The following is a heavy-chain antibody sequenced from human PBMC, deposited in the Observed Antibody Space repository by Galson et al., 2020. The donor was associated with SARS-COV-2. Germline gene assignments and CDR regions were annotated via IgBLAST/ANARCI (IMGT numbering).Heavy chain of an antibody. V-gene: IGHV5-51*01. Sequence: GESLKISCKGSGYSFTSYWIGWVRQMPGKGLEWMGIIYPGDSDTRYSPSFQGQVTISADRSISTTYLQWNSLKASDTAMYFCARQVSTVTPGYWGQGTLVTVSS. J-gene: IGHJ4*02. CDR1: GYSFTSYW. CDR3: ARQVSTVTPGY. CDR2: IYPGDSDT. D-gene: IGHD4-17*01.